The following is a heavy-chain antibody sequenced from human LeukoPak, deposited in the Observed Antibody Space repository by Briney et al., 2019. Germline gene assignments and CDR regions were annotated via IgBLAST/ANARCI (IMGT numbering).Heavy chain of an antibody. CDR3: ATMYYYGSGRPWYYYMDV. CDR1: GGTFSSYA. J-gene: IGHJ6*03. V-gene: IGHV1-69*06. Sequence: ASVKVSCKASGGTFSSYAISWVRQAPGQGLEWMGGIIPIFGTAIYAQKFQGRVTMTEDTSTDTAYMELSSLRSEDTAVYYCATMYYYGSGRPWYYYMDVWGKGTTVTVSS. D-gene: IGHD3-10*01. CDR2: IIPIFGTA.